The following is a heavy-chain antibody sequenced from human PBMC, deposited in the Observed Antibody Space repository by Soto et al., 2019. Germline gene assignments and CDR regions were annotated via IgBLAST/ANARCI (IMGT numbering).Heavy chain of an antibody. V-gene: IGHV3-21*01. CDR2: ISSSSTYI. Sequence: EVQLVESGGGLVKPGGSLRLSCAASGFTFSSYSMNWVRQAPGKGLEWVSSISSSSTYIYYADSVKGRFTISRDNAKNSLYLQMNSLRAEDTAVYYCASSGRVTAIQGDGMVVWGQGTTVTVSS. D-gene: IGHD2-21*02. CDR3: ASSGRVTAIQGDGMVV. CDR1: GFTFSSYS. J-gene: IGHJ6*02.